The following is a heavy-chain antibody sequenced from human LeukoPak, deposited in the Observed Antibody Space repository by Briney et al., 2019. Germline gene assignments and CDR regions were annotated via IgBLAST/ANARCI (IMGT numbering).Heavy chain of an antibody. Sequence: SVKVSCKASGGTFSSYAISWVRQAPGQGLEWMGGIIPIFGTANYAQKFQGRVTITTDESTSTAYKELSSLRSEDTAVYYCVTHMGATGAVFDYWGQGTLVTVSS. CDR2: IIPIFGTA. CDR1: GGTFSSYA. J-gene: IGHJ4*02. D-gene: IGHD1-26*01. CDR3: VTHMGATGAVFDY. V-gene: IGHV1-69*05.